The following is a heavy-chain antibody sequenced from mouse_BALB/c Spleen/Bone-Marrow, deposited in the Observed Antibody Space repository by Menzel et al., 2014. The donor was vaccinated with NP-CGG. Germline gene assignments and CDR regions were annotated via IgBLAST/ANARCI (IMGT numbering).Heavy chain of an antibody. D-gene: IGHD2-2*01. V-gene: IGHV1-69*02. CDR2: IYPSDSYT. J-gene: IGHJ3*01. CDR1: GYTFTSYW. CDR3: TRTGXXGYDWFAY. Sequence: QVQLQQSGAELVRPGASVKLSCKASGYTFTSYWINWVKQRPGQGLEWIGNIYPSDSYTNYNQKFKDKATLTVDKSSSXAYMQLSSPTSEDSAVEYCTRTGXXGYDWFAYWGQGTLVTVSA.